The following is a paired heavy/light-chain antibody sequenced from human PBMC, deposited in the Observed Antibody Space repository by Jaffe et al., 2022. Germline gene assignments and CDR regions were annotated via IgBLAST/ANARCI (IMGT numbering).Light chain of an antibody. J-gene: IGLJ2*01. Sequence: SYELTQPPSVSVSPGQTARITCSGDALPKQYAYWYQQKPGQAPVVVIYKDSERPSGIPERFSGSSSGTTVTLTLSAVQAEDEADYYCQSVDSSGSHVVFGGGTKLTVL. CDR3: QSVDSSGSHVV. CDR1: ALPKQY. CDR2: KDS. V-gene: IGLV3-25*03.
Heavy chain of an antibody. CDR1: GYTFTSYC. J-gene: IGHJ4*02. CDR3: ARDLLSVVVVAATPSGFDY. D-gene: IGHD2-15*01. V-gene: IGHV1-46*01. CDR2: INLSGGST. Sequence: QVQLVQSGAEVKEPGASVKVSCKASGYTFTSYCMHWVRQAPGQGLEWMGIINLSGGSTSYAQKFQGRVTMTRDTSTSTVYMELSSLRSEDTAVYYCARDLLSVVVVAATPSGFDYWGQGTLVTVSS.